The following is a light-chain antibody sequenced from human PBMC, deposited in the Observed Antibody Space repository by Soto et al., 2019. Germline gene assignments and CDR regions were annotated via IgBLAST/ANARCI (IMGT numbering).Light chain of an antibody. J-gene: IGLJ1*01. Sequence: SYELTQISSVSVAPGQTARISCGGNNIGSKSVHWYQQKPGQAPVVVVYDDSDRPSGIPERFSGSNSGNTATLTISRGEAGDEADYYCQVWDDNSDHHVFGTGTKLTVL. CDR3: QVWDDNSDHHV. V-gene: IGLV3-21*02. CDR1: NIGSKS. CDR2: DDS.